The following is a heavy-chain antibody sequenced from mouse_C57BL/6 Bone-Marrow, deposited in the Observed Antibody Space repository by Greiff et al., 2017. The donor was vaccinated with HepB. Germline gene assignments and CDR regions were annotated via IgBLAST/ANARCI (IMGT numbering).Heavy chain of an antibody. Sequence: QVQLQQSGAELVMPGASVKLSCKASGYTFTSYWMHWVKQRPGQGLEWIGEIDPSDSYTNYNQKFKGKSTLTVDKSSSTAYMQLSSLTSEDSAVYYCARSYGSSYYWYFDVWGTGTTVTVSS. CDR2: IDPSDSYT. J-gene: IGHJ1*03. V-gene: IGHV1-69*01. CDR1: GYTFTSYW. CDR3: ARSYGSSYYWYFDV. D-gene: IGHD1-1*01.